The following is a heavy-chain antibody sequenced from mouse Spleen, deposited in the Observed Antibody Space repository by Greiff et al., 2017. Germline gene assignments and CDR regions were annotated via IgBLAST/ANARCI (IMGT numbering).Heavy chain of an antibody. Sequence: EVKLVASGGGLVKPGGSRKLSCAASGFTFSSFGMHWVRQAPEKGLEWVAYISSGSSTIYYADTVKGRFTISRDNPKNTLFLQMTSLRSEDTAMYYCAKLGLDYWGQGTTLTVSS. V-gene: IGHV5-17*02. CDR2: ISSGSSTI. CDR1: GFTFSSFG. D-gene: IGHD4-1*01. J-gene: IGHJ2*01. CDR3: AKLGLDY.